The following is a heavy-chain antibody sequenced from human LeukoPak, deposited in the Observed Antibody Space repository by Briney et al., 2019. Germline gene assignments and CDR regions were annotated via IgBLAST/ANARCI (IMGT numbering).Heavy chain of an antibody. Sequence: GSSVKVSCKASGGTFSSNAISWVRQAPGQGLEWMGGIIPIFGTANYAQKFQGRVTITADESTSTAYMELSSLRSEDTAVYYCARGYSYGYWAFDYWGQGTLVTVSS. CDR2: IIPIFGTA. J-gene: IGHJ4*02. D-gene: IGHD5-18*01. CDR3: ARGYSYGYWAFDY. CDR1: GGTFSSNA. V-gene: IGHV1-69*01.